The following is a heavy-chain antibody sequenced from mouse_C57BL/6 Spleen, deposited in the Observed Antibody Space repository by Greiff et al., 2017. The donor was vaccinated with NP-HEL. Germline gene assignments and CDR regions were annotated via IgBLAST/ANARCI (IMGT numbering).Heavy chain of an antibody. CDR3: ARRRDYYGSSYDYYAMDY. V-gene: IGHV1-50*01. CDR2: IDPSDSYT. J-gene: IGHJ4*01. CDR1: GYTFTSYW. Sequence: QVQLQQPGAELVKPGASVKLSCKASGYTFTSYWMQWVKQRPGQGLEWIGEIDPSDSYTNYNQKFKGKATLTVDTSSSTAYMQLSSLTSEDSAVYYCARRRDYYGSSYDYYAMDYWGQGTSVTVSS. D-gene: IGHD1-1*01.